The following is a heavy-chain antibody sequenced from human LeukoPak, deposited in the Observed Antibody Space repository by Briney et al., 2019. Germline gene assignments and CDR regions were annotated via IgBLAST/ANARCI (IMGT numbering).Heavy chain of an antibody. D-gene: IGHD3-9*01. CDR2: SYYSGST. J-gene: IGHJ6*03. CDR3: ARGLRYFDWASGGSISYYYMDV. V-gene: IGHV4-59*01. Sequence: PSETLSLTCAVYGGSFSGYYWSWIRQPPGKGLEWIGYSYYSGSTNYNPSLKSRVTISVDTSKKQFSLKLTSVTAADTAVYYCARGLRYFDWASGGSISYYYMDVWGKGTTVTISS. CDR1: GGSFSGYY.